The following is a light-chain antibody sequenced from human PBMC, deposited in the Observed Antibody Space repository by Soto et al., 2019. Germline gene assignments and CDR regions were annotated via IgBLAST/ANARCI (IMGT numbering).Light chain of an antibody. V-gene: IGLV1-44*01. CDR2: TNN. Sequence: QSVLTQPPLTSGTPGQRVTISCSGSSSNIGSNTVNWYQQLPGTAPKLLIYTNNLRPSGVPGRFSGSNSGTSASLAISWLQSDDEADYFCAAWDDSLNGWVFGGGTKLTVL. CDR3: AAWDDSLNGWV. CDR1: SSNIGSNT. J-gene: IGLJ3*02.